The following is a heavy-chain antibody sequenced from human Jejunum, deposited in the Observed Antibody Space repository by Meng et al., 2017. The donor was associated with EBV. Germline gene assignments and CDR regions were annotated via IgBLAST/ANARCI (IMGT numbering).Heavy chain of an antibody. CDR3: ARAVGAAGSMVNFDY. Sequence: QWQRVQSGAEVKKTGASVKVSCKASGYTFTSNDINWVRQATGQGLEWIGWMNPSSDDTGFAQKFQGRVTVTRDNSINTAYMELSSLTSDDTAVYYCARAVGAAGSMVNFDYWGQGTLVTVSS. CDR2: MNPSSDDT. J-gene: IGHJ4*02. D-gene: IGHD6-13*01. CDR1: GYTFTSND. V-gene: IGHV1-8*01.